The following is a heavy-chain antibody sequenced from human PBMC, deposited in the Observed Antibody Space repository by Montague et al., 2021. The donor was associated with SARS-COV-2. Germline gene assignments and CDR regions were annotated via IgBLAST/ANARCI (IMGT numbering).Heavy chain of an antibody. D-gene: IGHD3-10*01. CDR3: ARGHYYGRKDYYYGVGV. CDR1: GGSVSSGSYY. J-gene: IGHJ6*02. CDR2: IYYSGST. Sequence: SETLSLTCTVSGGSVSSGSYYWSWIRQPPGKGLEWIGYIYYSGSTNYNPSLKSRVTISVDTSKNQFSLKLSSVTAADTAVYYCARGHYYGRKDYYYGVGVWGQGTTVTVSS. V-gene: IGHV4-61*01.